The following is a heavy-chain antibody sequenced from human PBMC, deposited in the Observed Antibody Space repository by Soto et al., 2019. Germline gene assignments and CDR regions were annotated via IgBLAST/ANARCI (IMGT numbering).Heavy chain of an antibody. J-gene: IGHJ6*02. CDR1: GFTFSSYA. CDR3: ASAAREYYYSGMDV. CDR2: ISGSGGST. Sequence: GGSLRLSCAASGFTFSSYAMSWVRQAPGKGLEWVSAISGSGGSTDYADSVKGRFTISRDNSKNTLYLQMNSLRAEDTAVYYCASAAREYYYSGMDVWGQGTTVTVSS. V-gene: IGHV3-23*01.